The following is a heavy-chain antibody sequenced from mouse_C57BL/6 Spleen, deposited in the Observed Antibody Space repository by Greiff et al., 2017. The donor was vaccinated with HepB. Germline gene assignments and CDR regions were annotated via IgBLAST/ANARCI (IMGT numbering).Heavy chain of an antibody. V-gene: IGHV1-81*01. CDR3: ARSRTGTEYFDY. Sequence: QVQLQQSGAELARPGASVKLSCKASGYTFPSYGISWVKQRTGQGLEWIGEIYPRSGNTYYNEKFKGKATLTADKSSSTAYMELRSLTSEDSAVYVCARSRTGTEYFDYWGQGTTLTVSS. CDR2: IYPRSGNT. CDR1: GYTFPSYG. J-gene: IGHJ2*01. D-gene: IGHD4-1*01.